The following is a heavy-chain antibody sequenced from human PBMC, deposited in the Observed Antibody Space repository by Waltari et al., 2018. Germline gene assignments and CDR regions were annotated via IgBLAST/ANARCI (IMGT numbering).Heavy chain of an antibody. V-gene: IGHV7-4-1*02. Sequence: WVRQAPGQGLEWMGWINTNTGNPTYAQGFTGRFVFSLDTSVSTAYLQISSLKAEDTAVYYCAQMYYYDSSGRAGIDYWGQGTLVTVSS. D-gene: IGHD3-22*01. J-gene: IGHJ4*02. CDR3: AQMYYYDSSGRAGIDY. CDR2: INTNTGNP.